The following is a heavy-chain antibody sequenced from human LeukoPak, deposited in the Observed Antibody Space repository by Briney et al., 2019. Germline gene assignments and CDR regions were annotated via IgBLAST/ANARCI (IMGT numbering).Heavy chain of an antibody. Sequence: PGGSLRLSCAASGFTVSSNYMNWVRQAPGKGLEWVSYITSSSSTIYYADSVKGRFTISRDNAKNSLYLQMNSLRAEDTAVYYCARGYMDVWGKGTTVTVSS. J-gene: IGHJ6*03. CDR2: ITSSSSTI. V-gene: IGHV3-48*01. CDR3: ARGYMDV. CDR1: GFTVSSNY.